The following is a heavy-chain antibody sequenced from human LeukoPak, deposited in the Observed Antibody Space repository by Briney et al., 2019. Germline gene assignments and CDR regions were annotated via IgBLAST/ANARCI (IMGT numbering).Heavy chain of an antibody. CDR2: IYYSGST. CDR1: GGSISSYY. Sequence: SETLSLTCTVSGGSISSYYWSWIQQPPGKGLEWIGYIYYSGSTNYNPSLKSRVTMSVDTSKNQFSLKLSSVTAADTAVYYCAREGGESIAARPHYYYYYMDVWGKGTTVTVSS. V-gene: IGHV4-59*12. D-gene: IGHD6-6*01. J-gene: IGHJ6*03. CDR3: AREGGESIAARPHYYYYYMDV.